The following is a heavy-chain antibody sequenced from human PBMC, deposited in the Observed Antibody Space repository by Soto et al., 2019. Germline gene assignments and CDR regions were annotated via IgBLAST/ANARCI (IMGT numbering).Heavy chain of an antibody. CDR1: GGSISNGNYY. V-gene: IGHV4-31*03. J-gene: IGHJ5*01. CDR2: IYYIGTI. CDR3: ARSAKYYYDRSGYYPTHPFDS. Sequence: LSLTCTVSGGSISNGNYYWSWIHQLPGKGLEWIGNIYYIGTISYNPSLRSRVIISIDTSKNQFSLRLNSVTAADTALYYCARSAKYYYDRSGYYPTHPFDSWGQGTLVTVSS. D-gene: IGHD3-22*01.